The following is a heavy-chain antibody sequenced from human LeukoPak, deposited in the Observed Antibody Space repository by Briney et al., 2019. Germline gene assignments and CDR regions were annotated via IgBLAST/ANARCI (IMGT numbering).Heavy chain of an antibody. CDR2: IYYSGST. CDR1: GGSISSYY. J-gene: IGHJ4*02. D-gene: IGHD6-19*01. Sequence: SGTLSLTCAVSGGSISSYYWSWIRQPPGKGLEWIGYIYYSGSTNYNPSLKSRVTISVDTSKNQFSLKLSSVTAADTAVYYCARAFGSGWYEGADYWGQGTLVTVSS. V-gene: IGHV4-59*01. CDR3: ARAFGSGWYEGADY.